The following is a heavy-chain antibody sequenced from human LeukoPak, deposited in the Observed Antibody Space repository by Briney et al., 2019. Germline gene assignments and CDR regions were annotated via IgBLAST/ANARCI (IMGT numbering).Heavy chain of an antibody. J-gene: IGHJ4*02. CDR3: AKACAGSAAPDY. D-gene: IGHD1-1*01. V-gene: IGHV3-9*01. Sequence: PGGSLRLSCAASGFTFDDYAMRGVRHAPGKGVEWVSGISWNSGSIGYADSVKGRFTISRDNAKNSLYLQMNSLRAEDTALYYCAKACAGSAAPDYWGQGTLVTVSS. CDR2: ISWNSGSI. CDR1: GFTFDDYA.